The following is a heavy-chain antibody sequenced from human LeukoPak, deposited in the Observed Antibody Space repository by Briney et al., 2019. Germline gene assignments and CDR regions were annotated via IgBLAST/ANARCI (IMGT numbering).Heavy chain of an antibody. CDR2: ISGSGAST. V-gene: IGHV3-23*01. CDR3: AKDGSVLLWFGESDAFDI. D-gene: IGHD3-10*01. J-gene: IGHJ3*02. CDR1: GFTFSSYA. Sequence: GGSLRLSCAASGFTFSSYAMSWVRQAPGKGLEWVSAISGSGASTYYADSVKGRFTISRDNSKNTLYLQMNSLIAEDTAVYYWAKDGSVLLWFGESDAFDIWGQGTMVTVSS.